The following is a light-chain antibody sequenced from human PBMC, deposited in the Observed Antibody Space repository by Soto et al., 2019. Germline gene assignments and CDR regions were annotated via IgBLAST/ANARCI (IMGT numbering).Light chain of an antibody. J-gene: IGKJ2*01. CDR3: QQSYSTPYT. V-gene: IGKV1-39*01. CDR2: VAS. CDR1: QSISSN. Sequence: DIQMNQSPSSLSASVGDRVTITCRASQSISSNLNWYQQKPGEAPKLLIYVASSLQSGVPSRFSGSESGTDYTLTISSRQPDDFGTYYCQQSYSTPYTFGQGTKLEIK.